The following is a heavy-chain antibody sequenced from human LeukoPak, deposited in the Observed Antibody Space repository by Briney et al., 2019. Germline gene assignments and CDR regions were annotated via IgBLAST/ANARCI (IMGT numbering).Heavy chain of an antibody. CDR3: AKALWKVPAASFDY. J-gene: IGHJ4*02. V-gene: IGHV3-30*02. CDR1: GFTFSGYG. CDR2: IRYDGSNK. Sequence: GGSLRLSCAASGFTFSGYGMHWVRQAPGKGLEWVAFIRYDGSNKYYADSVKGRFTISRDNSKNTLYLQMNSLRAEGTAVYYCAKALWKVPAASFDYWGQGTLVTVSS. D-gene: IGHD2-2*01.